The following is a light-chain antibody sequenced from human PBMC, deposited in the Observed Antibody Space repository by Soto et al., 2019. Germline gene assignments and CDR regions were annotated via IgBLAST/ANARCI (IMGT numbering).Light chain of an antibody. Sequence: QSVLTQPPSASGTPGQRITISCSGSSSNIGSNTVNWYRQLPGTAPKLLIYTNNQRPSGVPDRFSGSKSGTSASLAISGPQSDDEADYYCAAWDNSLNGVVFGGGTKVTVL. CDR2: TNN. V-gene: IGLV1-44*01. J-gene: IGLJ2*01. CDR3: AAWDNSLNGVV. CDR1: SSNIGSNT.